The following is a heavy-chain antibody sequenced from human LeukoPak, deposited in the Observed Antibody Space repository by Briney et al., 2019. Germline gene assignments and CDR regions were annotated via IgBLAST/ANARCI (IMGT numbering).Heavy chain of an antibody. CDR1: GFTFSDYY. CDR3: AKGRILWFGEQSDFDY. V-gene: IGHV3-11*01. D-gene: IGHD3-10*01. CDR2: ISSSGGTI. J-gene: IGHJ4*02. Sequence: GGSLRLSCAASGFTFSDYYMSWIRQAPGKGLEWVSYISSSGGTIYYADSVKGRFTISRDNAKNSLYLQMNSLRAEDTATYFCAKGRILWFGEQSDFDYWGQGTLVTVSS.